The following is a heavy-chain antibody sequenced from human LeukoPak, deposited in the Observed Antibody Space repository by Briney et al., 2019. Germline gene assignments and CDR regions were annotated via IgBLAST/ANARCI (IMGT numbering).Heavy chain of an antibody. CDR1: GGSFSVYY. V-gene: IGHV4-34*01. Sequence: SETLSLTCAVYGGSFSVYYWSWIRHPPGKGLEWIGEINHSVSNNYNPSLKSRVTIPVDTSKNQFSLKLSSVTATDTAVYYCARGLPPSEIFGVVIRRSWFDPWGQGTLVTVSS. D-gene: IGHD3-3*01. J-gene: IGHJ5*02. CDR2: INHSVSN. CDR3: ARGLPPSEIFGVVIRRSWFDP.